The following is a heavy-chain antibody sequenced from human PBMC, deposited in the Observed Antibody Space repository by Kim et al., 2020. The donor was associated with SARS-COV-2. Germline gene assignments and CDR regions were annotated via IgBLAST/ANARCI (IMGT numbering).Heavy chain of an antibody. V-gene: IGHV4-39*01. Sequence: SETLSLTCTVSGGSISSSSYYWGWIRQPPGKGLEWIGSIYYSGSTYYNPSLKSRVTISVDTSKNQFSLKLSSVTAADTAVYYCARPGMYSSSWSTFDYWGQGTLVTVSS. J-gene: IGHJ4*02. CDR1: GGSISSSSYY. CDR3: ARPGMYSSSWSTFDY. CDR2: IYYSGST. D-gene: IGHD6-13*01.